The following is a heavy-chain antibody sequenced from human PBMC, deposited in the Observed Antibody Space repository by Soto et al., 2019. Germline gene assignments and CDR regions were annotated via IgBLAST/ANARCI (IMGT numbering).Heavy chain of an antibody. D-gene: IGHD3-16*01. CDR2: INPGSGKT. Sequence: QVQLVQSGAEVKEPGASVRVSCKASGYTSINYDIIGVHQAMEQGLRWMGWINPGSGKTGYANKFQGRVTMTRDASTSTAHLELSSLTSEDTAVYYCARMASFGTLNWFDPWGQGTLVTVSS. CDR3: ARMASFGTLNWFDP. V-gene: IGHV1-8*02. J-gene: IGHJ5*02. CDR1: GYTSINYD.